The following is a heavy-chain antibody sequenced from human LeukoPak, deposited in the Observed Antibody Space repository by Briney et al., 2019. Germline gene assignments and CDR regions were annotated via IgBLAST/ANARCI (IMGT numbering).Heavy chain of an antibody. J-gene: IGHJ4*02. CDR3: AKDYYDSSGYYLERPFDY. CDR2: ISGSGGST. D-gene: IGHD3-22*01. V-gene: IGHV3-23*01. Sequence: PGGSLRLSCAASGFTFSSYAMSWVRQAPGKGLEWVSAISGSGGSTYYADSVKGRFTISRDNSKNTLYLQMNSLRAEDTAVYYCAKDYYDSSGYYLERPFDYWGQGTLVTVSS. CDR1: GFTFSSYA.